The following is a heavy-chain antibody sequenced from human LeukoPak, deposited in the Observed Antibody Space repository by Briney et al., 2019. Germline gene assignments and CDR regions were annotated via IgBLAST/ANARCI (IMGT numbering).Heavy chain of an antibody. CDR1: GYTFTNYG. D-gene: IGHD3-22*01. V-gene: IGHV1-18*01. CDR3: ARDRTYYYDSSGQDAFDI. CDR2: TSAYNGNT. Sequence: ASVKVSCKASGYTFTNYGVSWLRQAPGQGLEWMGWTSAYNGNTNYVQKLQGRVTMTTDTYTSTAYMELRSLRSDDTAVYYCARDRTYYYDSSGQDAFDIWGQGTRVTVSS. J-gene: IGHJ3*02.